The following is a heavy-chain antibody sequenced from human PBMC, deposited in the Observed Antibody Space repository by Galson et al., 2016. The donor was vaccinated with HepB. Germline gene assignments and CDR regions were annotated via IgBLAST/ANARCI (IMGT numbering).Heavy chain of an antibody. J-gene: IGHJ4*02. D-gene: IGHD4-17*01. Sequence: SLRLSCAASGSGFIFSDAWMTWVRQFPGKGLEWVGRIKSKGHGGTADYGSPVEGRFTISRDDSKNTLYLQMNSLKTEATAVYYCATRPPPYGDFTLDFWGQGTLVTVSS. CDR3: ATRPPPYGDFTLDF. CDR1: GSGFIFSDAW. V-gene: IGHV3-15*01. CDR2: IKSKGHGGTA.